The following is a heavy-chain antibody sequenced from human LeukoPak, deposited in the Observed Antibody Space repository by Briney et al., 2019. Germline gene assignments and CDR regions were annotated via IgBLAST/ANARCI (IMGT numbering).Heavy chain of an antibody. CDR2: ISGSGGST. J-gene: IGHJ3*02. Sequence: GGSLRLSCAASGFTFSSYAMSWVRQAPGKGLEWVSAISGSGGSTYYADSVKGRFTISRDNSKNTLYLQMNSLRAEDTAVYYCAKGALIQPWFSEPFDIWGQGTMVTVSS. CDR3: AKGALIQPWFSEPFDI. CDR1: GFTFSSYA. D-gene: IGHD5-18*01. V-gene: IGHV3-23*01.